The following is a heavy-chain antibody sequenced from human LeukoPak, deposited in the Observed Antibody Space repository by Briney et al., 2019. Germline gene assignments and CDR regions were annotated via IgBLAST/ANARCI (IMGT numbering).Heavy chain of an antibody. V-gene: IGHV3-74*01. CDR2: ISSDGSTT. D-gene: IGHD6-19*01. Sequence: PGGSLRLSCAASGFTVSSNYMSWVRQAPGKGLEWVSRISSDGSTTNYADSVKGRFTISRDNAKNTLYLQMNSLTGEDTAVYFCARTAAGPEYWGQGTRVTVSS. CDR3: ARTAAGPEY. J-gene: IGHJ4*02. CDR1: GFTVSSNY.